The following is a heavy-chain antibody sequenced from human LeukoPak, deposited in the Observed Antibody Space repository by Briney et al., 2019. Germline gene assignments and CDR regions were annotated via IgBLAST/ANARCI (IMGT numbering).Heavy chain of an antibody. Sequence: GGSLILSCADSGFTFSSFWMSWVRQAPGKGLEWVATIKRDGSEKHYVDSVKGRFTISRDNAEKSLYLQMNSLRAEDTAVYYCARARDYGSGKVNAFDIWGQGTMVTVSS. CDR1: GFTFSSFW. CDR3: ARARDYGSGKVNAFDI. J-gene: IGHJ3*02. CDR2: IKRDGSEK. D-gene: IGHD3-10*01. V-gene: IGHV3-7*05.